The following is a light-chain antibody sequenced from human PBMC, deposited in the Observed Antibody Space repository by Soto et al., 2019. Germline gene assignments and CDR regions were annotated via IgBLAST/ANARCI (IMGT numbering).Light chain of an antibody. CDR2: GAS. CDR3: QQSGSSPWT. CDR1: ETVATN. Sequence: EVLMTQSPATLSLSPGERATLSCWASETVATNLAWYQQKPGQAPRLLIYGASNRATGIPDRFSGSGSETEFTLTISRLEPEDFAVFYCQQSGSSPWTFGQGTKVDIK. V-gene: IGKV3-20*01. J-gene: IGKJ1*01.